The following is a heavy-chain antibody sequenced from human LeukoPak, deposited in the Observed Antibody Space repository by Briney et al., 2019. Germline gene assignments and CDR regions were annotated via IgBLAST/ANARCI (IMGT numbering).Heavy chain of an antibody. CDR2: IYYSGST. CDR1: GGSISSGDYY. D-gene: IGHD3-3*01. CDR3: ARELSDFWTGQGNYFDY. J-gene: IGHJ4*02. V-gene: IGHV4-30-4*08. Sequence: PSQTLSLTCTVSGGSISSGDYYWSWIRQPPGKGLEWIGYIYYSGSTYYNPSLKSRVTISVDTSKNQFSLKLSSVTAADTAVYFCARELSDFWTGQGNYFDYWGLGTLVIVSS.